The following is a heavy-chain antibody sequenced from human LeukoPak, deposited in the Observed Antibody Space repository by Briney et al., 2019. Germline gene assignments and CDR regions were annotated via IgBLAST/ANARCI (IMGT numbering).Heavy chain of an antibody. Sequence: ASVKVSCKASGYTFTGYYMHWVRQAPGQGLEWMGWINPNSGGTNYAQKFQGRVTMTRDTSISTAYMELSRLRSDDTAVYYCARPHTVLYNWFDPWGQGTLATVSS. D-gene: IGHD4-11*01. V-gene: IGHV1-2*02. J-gene: IGHJ5*02. CDR1: GYTFTGYY. CDR2: INPNSGGT. CDR3: ARPHTVLYNWFDP.